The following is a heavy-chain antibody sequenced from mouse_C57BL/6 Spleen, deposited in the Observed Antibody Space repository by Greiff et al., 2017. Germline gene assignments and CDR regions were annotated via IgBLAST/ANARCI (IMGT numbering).Heavy chain of an antibody. V-gene: IGHV5-6*01. J-gene: IGHJ2*01. CDR1: GFTFSSYG. Sequence: VQLQQSGGDLVKPGGSLKLSCAASGFTFSSYGMSWVRQTPDKTLEWVATISSGGSYTYYPDSVKGRFTISRDNAKNTLYLQVSSRKSEDTAMYYCARRGDYFDYWGQGTTLTVSS. CDR3: ARRGDYFDY. CDR2: ISSGGSYT.